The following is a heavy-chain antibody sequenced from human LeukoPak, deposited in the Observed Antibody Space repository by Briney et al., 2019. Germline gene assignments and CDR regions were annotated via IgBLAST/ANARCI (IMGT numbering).Heavy chain of an antibody. CDR3: ARDNSVEDTAWWFDP. CDR1: GYTFTGYY. D-gene: IGHD4-23*01. CDR2: INPNSGGT. J-gene: IGHJ5*02. Sequence: ASVKVSCKASGYTFTGYYMHWVRQAPGQGLEWMGWINPNSGGTNYAQKFQGRVTMTTDTSTGTVYMELSSLRSEDTAVYYCARDNSVEDTAWWFDPWGQEPWSPSPQ. V-gene: IGHV1-2*02.